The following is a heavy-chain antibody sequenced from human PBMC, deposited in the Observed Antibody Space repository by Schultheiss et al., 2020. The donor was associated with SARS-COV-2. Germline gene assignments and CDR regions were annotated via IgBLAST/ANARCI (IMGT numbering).Heavy chain of an antibody. D-gene: IGHD3-22*01. CDR2: INHSGST. CDR1: GFTFSSYA. CDR3: ARQSYYDSSGYHDY. V-gene: IGHV4-34*01. J-gene: IGHJ4*02. Sequence: GSLRLSCAASGFTFSSYAMSWVRQAPGKGLEWIGEINHSGSTNYNPSLKSRVTISVDTSKNQFSLKLSSVTAADTAVYYCARQSYYDSSGYHDYWGQGTLVTVSS.